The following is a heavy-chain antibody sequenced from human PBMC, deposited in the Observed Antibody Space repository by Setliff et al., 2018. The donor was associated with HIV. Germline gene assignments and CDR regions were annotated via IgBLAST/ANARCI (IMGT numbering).Heavy chain of an antibody. V-gene: IGHV4-59*08. CDR3: ARSLVPSGYYYGRHAFDI. CDR1: GASIRGHY. CDR2: IYYSGNT. D-gene: IGHD3-22*01. Sequence: SETLSLTCSVSGASIRGHYWGWIRQSPGKGLEWIGNIYYSGNTNYNPSFKSRVTISVDTSKNQFSLRVNSVTAADTAVYYCARSLVPSGYYYGRHAFDIWGRGTKVTVSS. J-gene: IGHJ3*02.